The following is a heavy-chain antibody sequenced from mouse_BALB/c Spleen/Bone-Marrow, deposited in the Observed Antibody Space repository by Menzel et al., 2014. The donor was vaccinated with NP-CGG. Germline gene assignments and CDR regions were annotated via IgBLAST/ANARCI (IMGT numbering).Heavy chain of an antibody. V-gene: IGHV3-8*02. J-gene: IGHJ3*01. CDR3: VRSGYYGSYPASY. CDR1: GDSITNGY. D-gene: IGHD2-1*01. CDR2: INYSGST. Sequence: EVQRVESGPSLVKPSQTLSLTCSVTGDSITNGYWNWIRKFPGNKLEYMGYINYSGSTYYNPSLKSRISITRDTSKNQFFLQLNSGTTEDTATYYCVRSGYYGSYPASYWGQGTLVTGSA.